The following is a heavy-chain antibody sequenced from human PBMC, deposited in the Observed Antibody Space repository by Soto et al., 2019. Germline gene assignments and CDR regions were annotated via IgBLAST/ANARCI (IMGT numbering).Heavy chain of an antibody. V-gene: IGHV4-31*03. J-gene: IGHJ4*02. CDR3: ARSHRDNWGSPDYFDY. Sequence: QVQLQESGPGLVKPSQTLSLICTVSGGSISSGGYYWSWIRQHPGKGLEWIGYIYYNGDTYYNPSLKSRVSISIDTSKNQFSLRLTSETAADTAVYYCARSHRDNWGSPDYFDYWGQGTLVTVSS. CDR1: GGSISSGGYY. CDR2: IYYNGDT. D-gene: IGHD7-27*01.